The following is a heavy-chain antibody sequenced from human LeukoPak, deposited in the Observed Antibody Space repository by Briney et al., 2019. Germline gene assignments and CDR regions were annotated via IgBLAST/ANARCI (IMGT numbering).Heavy chain of an antibody. D-gene: IGHD3-10*01. CDR3: ARAKPKNMVRGLIMRRESRYYFDY. CDR1: GFTFSSYG. J-gene: IGHJ4*02. V-gene: IGHV3-53*01. Sequence: PGGSLRLSCAASGFTFSSYGMSWVRQAPGKGLEWVSVIYSGGSTYYADSVKGRFTISRDNSKSTLYIQMSSLRAEDTAVYYCARAKPKNMVRGLIMRRESRYYFDYWGQGTLVTVSS. CDR2: IYSGGST.